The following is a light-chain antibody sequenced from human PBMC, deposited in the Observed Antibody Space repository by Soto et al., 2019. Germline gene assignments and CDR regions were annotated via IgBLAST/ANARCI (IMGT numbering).Light chain of an antibody. CDR3: QQYNNYPRT. Sequence: DIQMTQSPSTLSASLGDRVTITCRASESISTCLSLYQHKPFKAPKFLIYDASSLEGGVPSWCSGSGSGTEFTLTISNLQPDDFATYCYQQYNNYPRTFGQGTKVDIK. CDR2: DAS. CDR1: ESISTC. V-gene: IGKV1-5*01. J-gene: IGKJ1*01.